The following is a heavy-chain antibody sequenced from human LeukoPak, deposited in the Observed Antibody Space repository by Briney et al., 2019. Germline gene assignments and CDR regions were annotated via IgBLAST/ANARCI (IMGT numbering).Heavy chain of an antibody. V-gene: IGHV3-23*01. D-gene: IGHD5-24*01. Sequence: GGSLRLSCASSGFTFSSYAMSWVRQAPGKGLEWVSAISGSGGSTYYADSVKGRFTISRDNSKNTLYLQMNSLRAEDTAVYYCAKDLGDGYNIFDYWGQGTLVTVSS. CDR1: GFTFSSYA. CDR2: ISGSGGST. CDR3: AKDLGDGYNIFDY. J-gene: IGHJ4*02.